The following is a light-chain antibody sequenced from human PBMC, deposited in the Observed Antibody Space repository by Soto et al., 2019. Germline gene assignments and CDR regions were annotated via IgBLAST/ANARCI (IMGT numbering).Light chain of an antibody. J-gene: IGLJ2*01. V-gene: IGLV1-44*01. CDR2: GND. CDR1: SSNIGGNI. CDR3: AAWDDSLNGVV. Sequence: QSVLTQPPSASGTPGQSVTISCSGSSSNIGGNIVNWYQQLPGTAPKLLIFGNDQRPSWVPDRFSGSKSGTSASLAISGLQSEDEANYYCAAWDDSLNGVVFGGGTKVTVL.